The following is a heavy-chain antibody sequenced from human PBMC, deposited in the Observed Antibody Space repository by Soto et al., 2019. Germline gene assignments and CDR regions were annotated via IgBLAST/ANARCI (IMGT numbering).Heavy chain of an antibody. Sequence: SETLSLTCTVSGGSISSSSYYWGWIRQPPGKGLEWIGSIYYSGSTYYNPSLKSRVTISVDTSKNQFSLKLSAVTAADTAVYYCVRALEYSSSFGAFDIWGQGTMVTVSS. J-gene: IGHJ3*02. V-gene: IGHV4-39*01. CDR3: VRALEYSSSFGAFDI. D-gene: IGHD6-6*01. CDR2: IYYSGST. CDR1: GGSISSSSYY.